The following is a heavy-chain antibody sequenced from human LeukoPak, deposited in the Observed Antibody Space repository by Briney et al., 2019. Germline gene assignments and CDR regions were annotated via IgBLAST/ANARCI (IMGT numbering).Heavy chain of an antibody. J-gene: IGHJ4*02. CDR2: ISCDGSNK. CDR3: AKSCFPAATSVLRYHGY. CDR1: GFTFSSYA. V-gene: IGHV3-30*18. Sequence: GGSLRLSCAASGFTFSSYAMLWVRQAPGKGLEWVAAISCDGSNKYYADSVKGRFTISRDNSNNTLYLQINSLRAEDTAVYYCAKSCFPAATSVLRYHGYWGQGTLVTVSS. D-gene: IGHD3-9*01.